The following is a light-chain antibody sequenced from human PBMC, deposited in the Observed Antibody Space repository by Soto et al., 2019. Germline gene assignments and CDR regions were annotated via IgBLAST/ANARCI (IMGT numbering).Light chain of an antibody. V-gene: IGKV3-20*01. CDR3: QQYGSSPRT. CDR2: GAS. CDR1: QSVGSSY. Sequence: EIVLTQSPGTLSLSPGERATLSCRASQSVGSSYLAWYQQKPGQALRLLIYGASSRDTGIPARFSGSGSGTDFTLTISRLEPEDFAVYYCQQYGSSPRTFGQGTKVEIK. J-gene: IGKJ1*01.